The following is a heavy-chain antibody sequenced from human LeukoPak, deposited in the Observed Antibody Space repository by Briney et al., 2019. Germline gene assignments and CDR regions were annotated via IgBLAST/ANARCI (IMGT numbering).Heavy chain of an antibody. J-gene: IGHJ4*02. CDR2: IDINGDAT. CDR3: AKEFRPNDQ. CDR1: GFTINKYG. Sequence: GGSLRLSCVVSGFTINKYGMSWVRQAPGRGLQWVSSIDINGDATGYADSVKGRFTISRDNSRNTLYLQMNSLRVEDTAVYYCAKEFRPNDQWGRGTLVTVSS. V-gene: IGHV3-23*01.